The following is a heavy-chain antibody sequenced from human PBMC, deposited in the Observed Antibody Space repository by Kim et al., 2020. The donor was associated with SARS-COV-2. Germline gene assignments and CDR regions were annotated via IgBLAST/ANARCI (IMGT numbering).Heavy chain of an antibody. V-gene: IGHV1-24*01. CDR3: ATISPTYYYGSGSYYGLDY. D-gene: IGHD3-10*01. Sequence: ASVKVSCKVSGYTLTELSMHWVRQAPGKGLEWMGGFDPEDGETIYAQKFQGRVTMTEDTSTDTAYMELSSLRSEDTAVYYCATISPTYYYGSGSYYGLDYWGQGTLVTVSS. CDR1: GYTLTELS. CDR2: FDPEDGET. J-gene: IGHJ4*02.